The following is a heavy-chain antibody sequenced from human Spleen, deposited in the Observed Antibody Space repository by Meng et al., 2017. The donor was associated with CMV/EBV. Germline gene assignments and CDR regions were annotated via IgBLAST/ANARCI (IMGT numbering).Heavy chain of an antibody. CDR3: ARQGYDILTGYSTMDV. J-gene: IGHJ6*02. CDR2: ISYDGSNK. V-gene: IGHV3-30-3*01. D-gene: IGHD3-9*01. Sequence: GESLKISCAASGFTFSSYAMHWVRQAPGKGLEWEAVISYDGSNKYYADSVKGRFTISRDNSKNTLYLQMNSLRAEDTAVYYCARQGYDILTGYSTMDVWGQGTTVTVSS. CDR1: GFTFSSYA.